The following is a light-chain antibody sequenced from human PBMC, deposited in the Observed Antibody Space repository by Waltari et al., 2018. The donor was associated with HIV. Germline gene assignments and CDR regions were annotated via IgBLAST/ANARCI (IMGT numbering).Light chain of an antibody. Sequence: QSVLTQPPSASTTPGQRATISCSGSSSNIGSNTVNWYEQLPGAAPKLLIYSNNRRPSGVPDRCAGSKSGTSASLASSGLHADDEADYYCATWDESLKGYVCGTGNKVTVL. CDR2: SNN. CDR1: SSNIGSNT. CDR3: ATWDESLKGYV. J-gene: IGLJ1*01. V-gene: IGLV1-44*01.